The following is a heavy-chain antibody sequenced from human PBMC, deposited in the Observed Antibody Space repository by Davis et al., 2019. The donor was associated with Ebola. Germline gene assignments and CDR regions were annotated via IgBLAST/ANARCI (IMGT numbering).Heavy chain of an antibody. Sequence: GGSLRLSCAASGFTFSVYYMSWIRQAPGKGLEWVSSISSSSSYIYYADSVKGRFTISRDNAKNSLYLQMNSLRAEDTAVYYCARQPDIVVVVAADFGMDVWGKGTTVTVSS. V-gene: IGHV3-11*06. CDR1: GFTFSVYY. D-gene: IGHD2-15*01. J-gene: IGHJ6*04. CDR2: ISSSSSYI. CDR3: ARQPDIVVVVAADFGMDV.